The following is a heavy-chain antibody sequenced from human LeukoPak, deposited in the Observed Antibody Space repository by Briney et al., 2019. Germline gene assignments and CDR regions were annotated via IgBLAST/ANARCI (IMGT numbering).Heavy chain of an antibody. CDR2: ISSSGSTI. CDR3: ASDKIVGATKFDY. D-gene: IGHD1-26*01. J-gene: IGHJ4*02. Sequence: PGGSLRLSCAASGFTFSDYYMSWIRQAPGKGPEWVSYISSSGSTIYYADSVKGRFTISRDNAKNSLYLQMNSLRAEDTAVYYCASDKIVGATKFDYWGQGTLVTVSS. V-gene: IGHV3-11*04. CDR1: GFTFSDYY.